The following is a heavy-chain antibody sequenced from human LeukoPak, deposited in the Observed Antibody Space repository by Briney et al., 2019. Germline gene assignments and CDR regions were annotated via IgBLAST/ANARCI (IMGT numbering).Heavy chain of an antibody. J-gene: IGHJ4*02. Sequence: PGGSLRLSCAASGFTFSSYSMNWVRQAPGKGLEWASYISSRSSTIYNADSVKGRFTISRDNAKNSLYLQMNSLRAEDTAVYYCARDPGYAIYYFDYWGQGTLVTVSS. D-gene: IGHD3-9*01. CDR3: ARDPGYAIYYFDY. V-gene: IGHV3-48*01. CDR1: GFTFSSYS. CDR2: ISSRSSTI.